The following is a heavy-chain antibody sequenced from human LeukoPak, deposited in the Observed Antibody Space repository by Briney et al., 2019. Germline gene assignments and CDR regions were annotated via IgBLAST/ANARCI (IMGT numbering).Heavy chain of an antibody. CDR1: GFTFSSYE. J-gene: IGHJ6*04. CDR3: ASGFGELPLYYYYGMDV. V-gene: IGHV3-48*03. CDR2: ISSSGSTI. Sequence: GGSLRLCCAASGFTFSSYEMNWVRQAPGKGLEWVSYISSSGSTIYYADSVKGRFTISRDNAKNSLYLQMNSLRAEDTAVYYCASGFGELPLYYYYGMDVWGKGTTVTVSS. D-gene: IGHD3-10*01.